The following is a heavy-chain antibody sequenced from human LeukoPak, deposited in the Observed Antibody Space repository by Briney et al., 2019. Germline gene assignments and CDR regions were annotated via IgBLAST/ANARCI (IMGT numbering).Heavy chain of an antibody. CDR3: AKDGHRYCSSTSCQYYYYYYYMDV. CDR2: IKPDGRET. J-gene: IGHJ6*03. CDR1: GFTFSNYW. D-gene: IGHD2-2*01. V-gene: IGHV3-7*03. Sequence: GGSLRLSCAASGFTFSNYWMNWVRQAPGKGLEWVANIKPDGRETYYVDSVKGRFTISRDNAKSSLYLQMKSLRAEDTAVYYCAKDGHRYCSSTSCQYYYYYYYMDVWGKGTTVTVS.